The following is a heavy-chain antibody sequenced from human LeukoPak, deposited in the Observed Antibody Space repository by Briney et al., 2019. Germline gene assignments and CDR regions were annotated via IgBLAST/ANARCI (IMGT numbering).Heavy chain of an antibody. V-gene: IGHV4-61*02. D-gene: IGHD2-2*01. CDR2: IYTSGST. CDR1: GGSISSGSYY. CDR3: ARGDYCSSTSCYSDWFDP. Sequence: SETLSLTCTVSGGSISSGSYYWSWIRQPAGKGLEWIGRIYTSGSTNYNPSLKSRVTISVDTSKNQFSLKLSSVTAADTAVYYCARGDYCSSTSCYSDWFDPWGRGTLVTVSS. J-gene: IGHJ5*02.